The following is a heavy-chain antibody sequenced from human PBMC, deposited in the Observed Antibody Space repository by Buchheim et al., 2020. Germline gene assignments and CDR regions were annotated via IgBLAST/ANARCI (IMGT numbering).Heavy chain of an antibody. CDR1: GFTFSSYS. CDR3: ARWDDSSGYIADY. D-gene: IGHD3-22*01. J-gene: IGHJ4*02. CDR2: ISSSGSTK. V-gene: IGHV3-48*01. Sequence: EVQLVESGGGLVQPGGSLRLSCAASGFTFSSYSMNWVRQAPGKGLEWVSYISSSGSTKYYADSVKGRFTIPRDNAKNSLYLPMNSLRAEDTAVYYCARWDDSSGYIADYWGQGTL.